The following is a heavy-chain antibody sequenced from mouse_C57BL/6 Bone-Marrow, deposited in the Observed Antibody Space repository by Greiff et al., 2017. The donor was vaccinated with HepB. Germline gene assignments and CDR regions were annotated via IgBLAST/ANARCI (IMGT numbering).Heavy chain of an antibody. V-gene: IGHV1-69*01. CDR2: IDPSDSYT. CDR1: GYTFTSYW. CDR3: ARPDWYFDV. J-gene: IGHJ1*03. Sequence: QVQLQQPGAELVMPGASVKLSCKASGYTFTSYWMHWVKQRPGQGLEWIGEIDPSDSYTNYNQKFKGKSTLTVDKSSSTAYMQLSSLTSEDSAVYYCARPDWYFDVWGTGTTVTVSS.